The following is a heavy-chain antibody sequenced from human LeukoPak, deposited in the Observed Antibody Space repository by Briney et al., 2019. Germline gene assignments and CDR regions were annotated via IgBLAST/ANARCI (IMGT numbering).Heavy chain of an antibody. CDR3: ARIDTYGSGVFDP. J-gene: IGHJ5*02. Sequence: SETLSLTCTVSGGSISSSSYYWGWIRQPPGKGLEWIGSIYYSGSTYYNPSLKSRVTISVDTSKNQFSLKLSSVTAADTAVYYCARIDTYGSGVFDPWGQGTLVTVSS. D-gene: IGHD3-10*01. V-gene: IGHV4-39*07. CDR1: GGSISSSSYY. CDR2: IYYSGST.